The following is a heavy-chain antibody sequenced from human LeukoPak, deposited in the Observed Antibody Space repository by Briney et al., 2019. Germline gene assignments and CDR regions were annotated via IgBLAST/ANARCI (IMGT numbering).Heavy chain of an antibody. V-gene: IGHV4-59*01. CDR2: IYYSGST. CDR1: GGSISSYY. J-gene: IGHJ3*02. CDR3: ARGGWNDFWSGPDAFDI. D-gene: IGHD3-3*01. Sequence: SETLSLTYTVSGGSISSYYWSWIRQPPGKGLEWIGYIYYSGSTNYNPSLKSRVTISVDTSKNQFSLKLSSVTAADTAVYYCARGGWNDFWSGPDAFDIWGQGTMVTVSS.